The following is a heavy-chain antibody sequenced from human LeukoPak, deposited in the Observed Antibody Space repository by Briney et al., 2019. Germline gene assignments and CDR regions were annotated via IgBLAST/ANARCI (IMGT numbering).Heavy chain of an antibody. CDR2: AGWAGGTT. CDR3: ARSRYYDFWSGYYIYYGMDV. J-gene: IGHJ6*02. Sequence: GGSLRLSCATSGFNFDRYTIHWVRQAPGKGLEWVSLAGWAGGTTYYSDSVRGRFTISRDNAKNSLYLQMNSLRAEDTAVYYCARSRYYDFWSGYYIYYGMDVWGQGTTVTVSS. CDR1: GFNFDRYT. D-gene: IGHD3-3*01. V-gene: IGHV3-43*01.